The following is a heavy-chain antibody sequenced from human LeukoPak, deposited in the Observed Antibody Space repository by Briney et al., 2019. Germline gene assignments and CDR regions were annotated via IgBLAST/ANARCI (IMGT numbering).Heavy chain of an antibody. D-gene: IGHD4-17*01. CDR3: ARDGTVTAGPFDP. CDR1: GIPISSFG. Sequence: PGRSLRLSCAAPGIPISSFGMHWLRQAPGKGLEWVAFIWYDGSNKYYADSVKGRFTISRDNSKNTLYLQMNSLTAEDTAVCYCARDGTVTAGPFDPWGGGTLVTVSS. V-gene: IGHV3-33*01. J-gene: IGHJ5*02. CDR2: IWYDGSNK.